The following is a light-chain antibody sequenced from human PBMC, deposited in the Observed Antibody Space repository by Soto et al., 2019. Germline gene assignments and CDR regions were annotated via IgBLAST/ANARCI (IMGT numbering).Light chain of an antibody. CDR2: ATS. Sequence: DIQMTQSPSSLSASVGDRVTITCRAIQNIVTYLNWYLQKPGQAPKLLIYATSSSQSGVPPRFSGSGSGTEFTFTISSLQAEDFATYYCQQSYNFPRTFGQGTKVE. CDR1: QNIVTY. V-gene: IGKV1-39*01. CDR3: QQSYNFPRT. J-gene: IGKJ1*01.